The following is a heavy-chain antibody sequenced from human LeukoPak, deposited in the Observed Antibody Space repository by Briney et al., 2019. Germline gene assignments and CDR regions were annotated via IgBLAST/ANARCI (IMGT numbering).Heavy chain of an antibody. CDR3: ARGSSSTKGDWFDP. J-gene: IGHJ5*02. V-gene: IGHV1-69*04. CDR1: GGTFSSYA. D-gene: IGHD6-13*01. Sequence: SVKVSCKASGGTFSSYAISWVRQAPGQGLEWMGRIIPILGIANYAQKFQGRVTITADKSTSTAYMELSSLRSEDTAVYYCARGSSSTKGDWFDPWGQGTLVTVSS. CDR2: IIPILGIA.